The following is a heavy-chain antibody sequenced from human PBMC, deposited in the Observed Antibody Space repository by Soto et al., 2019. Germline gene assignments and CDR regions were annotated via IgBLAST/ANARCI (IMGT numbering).Heavy chain of an antibody. V-gene: IGHV1-2*02. CDR3: AKDLARQLAYWLDP. D-gene: IGHD6-6*01. J-gene: IGHJ5*02. Sequence: ASVKVSCKASGFSFTGYYIHWLRQAPGQGLEWMGWINAHSGGTEYAQKFQGRVTLTRDTSISTAYMTLSSLRSDDTAIYYCAKDLARQLAYWLDPWGEGTQVTVSS. CDR2: INAHSGGT. CDR1: GFSFTGYY.